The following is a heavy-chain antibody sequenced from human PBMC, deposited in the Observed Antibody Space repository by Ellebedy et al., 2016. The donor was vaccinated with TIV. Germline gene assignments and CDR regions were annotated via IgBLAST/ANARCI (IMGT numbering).Heavy chain of an antibody. V-gene: IGHV3-9*01. D-gene: IGHD5-12*01. CDR1: GFTFDDYA. CDR3: AKGLGYTYYYYGMDV. CDR2: ISWNSGSI. J-gene: IGHJ6*02. Sequence: GGSLRLSXAASGFTFDDYAMHWVRQAPGKGLEWVSGISWNSGSIGYADSVKGRFTISRDNAKNSLYLQMNSLRAEDTALYYCAKGLGYTYYYYGMDVWGQGTTVTVSS.